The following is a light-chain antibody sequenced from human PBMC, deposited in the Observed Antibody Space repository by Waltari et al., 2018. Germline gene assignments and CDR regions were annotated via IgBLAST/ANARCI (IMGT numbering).Light chain of an antibody. J-gene: IGKJ2*03. CDR1: QDINNF. Sequence: DIQMTQSPSSLSASVGDRVTITCRANQDINNFLLWFQQRPGKAPKSLIYAVSHLQSGVPSRFSGSRSGPDFILTISDLQPEDFATYYCQQHNNFPYSLGQGTRLEIK. CDR2: AVS. CDR3: QQHNNFPYS. V-gene: IGKV1-16*01.